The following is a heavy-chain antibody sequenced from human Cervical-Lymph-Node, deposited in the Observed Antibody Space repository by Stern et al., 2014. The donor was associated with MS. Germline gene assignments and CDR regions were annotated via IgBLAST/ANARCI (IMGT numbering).Heavy chain of an antibody. CDR1: EYTFTNYY. Sequence: VQLVESGAEVKKPGASVMVSCKASEYTFTNYYMHWVRQAPGQGLEWMGIISPSGGSTSYAQKFQGRVTMTRDTSTSTVYMQLSSLTSGDTGVYYCVVTVTSTYDSWGQGTLVTVSS. CDR3: VVTVTSTYDS. V-gene: IGHV1-46*01. CDR2: ISPSGGST. J-gene: IGHJ4*02. D-gene: IGHD4-17*01.